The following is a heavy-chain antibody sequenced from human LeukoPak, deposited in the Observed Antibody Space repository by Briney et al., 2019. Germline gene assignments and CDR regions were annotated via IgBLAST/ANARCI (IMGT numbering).Heavy chain of an antibody. CDR2: INPNSGGT. J-gene: IGHJ5*02. D-gene: IGHD7-27*01. CDR1: GYTFTGYH. Sequence: ASVTVSCKASGYTFTGYHIHWVRQAPGQGLEWMGWINPNSGGTNYAQKFQGRVTMTRDTSINTAYMELSRLRSDDTAVYYCARDRTGAWFDPWGQGTLVTVSS. V-gene: IGHV1-2*02. CDR3: ARDRTGAWFDP.